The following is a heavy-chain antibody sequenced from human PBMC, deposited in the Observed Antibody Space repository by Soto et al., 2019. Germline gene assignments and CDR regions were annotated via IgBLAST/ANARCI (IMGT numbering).Heavy chain of an antibody. CDR3: ARGITMVRGVIPFDP. CDR1: GGSISSYY. J-gene: IGHJ5*02. CDR2: IYYSGST. D-gene: IGHD3-10*01. Sequence: SETLSLTCTVSGGSISSYYWSWIRQPPGKGLEWIGYIYYSGSTNYNPSLKSRVTISVDTSKNQFSLKLSSVTAADTAVYYCARGITMVRGVIPFDPWGQGTLVTVPS. V-gene: IGHV4-59*01.